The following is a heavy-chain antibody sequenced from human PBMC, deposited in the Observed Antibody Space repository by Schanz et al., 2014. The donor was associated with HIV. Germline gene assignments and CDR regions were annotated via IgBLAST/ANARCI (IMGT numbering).Heavy chain of an antibody. CDR3: AKTSITLGMDV. V-gene: IGHV3-30*18. CDR2: ISYDGSNK. D-gene: IGHD1-20*01. Sequence: QVQLVESGGGVVQPGRSLRLSCAASGFTFSSYGMHWVRQAPGKGLEWVAVISYDGSNKYYADSVKGRFTISRDNSKNTLYLQMNSLRAEDTAVYYCAKTSITLGMDVWGQGTTVTVSS. CDR1: GFTFSSYG. J-gene: IGHJ6*02.